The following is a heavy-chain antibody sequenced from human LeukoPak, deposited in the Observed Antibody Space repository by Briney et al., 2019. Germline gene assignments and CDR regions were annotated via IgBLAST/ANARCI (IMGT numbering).Heavy chain of an antibody. D-gene: IGHD6-6*01. V-gene: IGHV3-21*01. CDR3: ARDLSGSSSSGFDP. J-gene: IGHJ5*02. Sequence: GGSLRLSCAASGLTFSSYSMNWVRQAPGKGLEWVSSISSSSSYIYYADSVKGRFTISRDNAKNSLYLQMNSLRAEDTAVYYCARDLSGSSSSGFDPWGQGTLVTVSS. CDR1: GLTFSSYS. CDR2: ISSSSSYI.